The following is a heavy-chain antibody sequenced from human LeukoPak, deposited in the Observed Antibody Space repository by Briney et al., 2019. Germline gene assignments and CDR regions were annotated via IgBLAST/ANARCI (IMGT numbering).Heavy chain of an antibody. Sequence: SETLSLTCAVYGGSFSAYYWSWIRQPPGKGLEWIGEINHSGTTNYNPSLKTRVTISVDTSKNQFSLKLSSVTAADTALYYCARNRGYGYKYWGQGTVVTVSS. V-gene: IGHV4-34*01. D-gene: IGHD5-18*01. J-gene: IGHJ4*02. CDR2: INHSGTT. CDR3: ARNRGYGYKY. CDR1: GGSFSAYY.